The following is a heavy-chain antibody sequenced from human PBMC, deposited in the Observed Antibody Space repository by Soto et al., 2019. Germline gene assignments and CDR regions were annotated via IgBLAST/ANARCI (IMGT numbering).Heavy chain of an antibody. D-gene: IGHD1-26*01. V-gene: IGHV3-21*01. CDR1: GFTFSSYS. CDR2: VSSTSSYI. Sequence: EVHLVESGGGLVKPGGSLRLSCAASGFTFSSYSMNWVRQAPGKGLEWVSSVSSTSSYIYYADSVKGRFTISRDNAKNSLFLQMNSLRAEDTAVYYCARDLRRFGSGSHDYWGQGTLVTVSS. J-gene: IGHJ4*02. CDR3: ARDLRRFGSGSHDY.